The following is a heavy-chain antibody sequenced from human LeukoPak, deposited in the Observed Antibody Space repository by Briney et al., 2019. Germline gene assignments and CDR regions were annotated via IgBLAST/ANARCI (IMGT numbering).Heavy chain of an antibody. CDR3: ARDQRYHDSSGYLDY. D-gene: IGHD3-22*01. CDR2: ISSSSSYI. V-gene: IGHV3-21*01. J-gene: IGHJ4*02. Sequence: PGGSLRLSCAASGFTFSSYSMNWVRQAPGKGLEWVSSISSSSSYIYYADSVKGRFTISRDNAKNSLYLQMNSLRAEDTAVYYCARDQRYHDSSGYLDYWRQGTLVTVSP. CDR1: GFTFSSYS.